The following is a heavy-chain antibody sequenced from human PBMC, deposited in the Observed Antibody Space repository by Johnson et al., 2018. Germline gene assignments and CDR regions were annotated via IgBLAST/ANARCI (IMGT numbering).Heavy chain of an antibody. D-gene: IGHD3-10*01. Sequence: EVQLVESGGGLVKPGGSLRLSCAASGFNSNTYGMSWVRQAPGKGLEWVSSITSSGTYIYYADSMRGRFTISRYNAKNSPYLQMNNLRDEDTAVYYCAATSYYGRDYWGQGTLVTVSS. CDR1: GFNSNTYG. J-gene: IGHJ4*02. CDR2: ITSSGTYI. CDR3: AATSYYGRDY. V-gene: IGHV3-21*01.